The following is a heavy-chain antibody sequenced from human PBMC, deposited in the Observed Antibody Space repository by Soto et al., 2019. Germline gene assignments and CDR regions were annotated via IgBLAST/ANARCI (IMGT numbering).Heavy chain of an antibody. CDR3: AKFGYGMDV. D-gene: IGHD3-16*01. Sequence: WGSLRLSCAASGFTFISYAIILVRQAPWKWLEWVSAISGSGGSTYYADSVKGRFTISRDNSKNTLYLQMNSLRAEDTAVYYCAKFGYGMDVWGQGTTVTVSS. CDR1: GFTFISYA. V-gene: IGHV3-23*01. CDR2: ISGSGGST. J-gene: IGHJ6*02.